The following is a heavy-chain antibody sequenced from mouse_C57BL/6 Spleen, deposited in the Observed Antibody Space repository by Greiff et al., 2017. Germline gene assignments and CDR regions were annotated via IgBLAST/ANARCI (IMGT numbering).Heavy chain of an antibody. V-gene: IGHV1-39*01. CDR3: ARHGSSWEYAMDY. CDR2: INPNYGTT. Sequence: EVKLVESGPELVKPGASVKISCKASGYSFTDYNMNWVKQSNGKSLEWIGVINPNYGTTSYNQKFKGKATLTVDQSSSTAYMQLNSLTSEDSAVYYCARHGSSWEYAMDYWGQGTSVTVSS. D-gene: IGHD1-1*01. CDR1: GYSFTDYN. J-gene: IGHJ4*01.